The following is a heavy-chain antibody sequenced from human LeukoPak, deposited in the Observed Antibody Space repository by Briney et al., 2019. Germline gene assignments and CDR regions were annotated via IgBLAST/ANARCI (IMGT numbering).Heavy chain of an antibody. CDR1: GGSISSYY. D-gene: IGHD3-3*01. Sequence: PSETLSLTCTVSGGSISSYYWSWIRQPPGKGLEWIGYIYYSGSTNYNPSLKSRVTISVDTSKNQFSLQLNSVTPEDTAVYYCARSSKGWLLFNNWFDPWGQGTLVTVSS. CDR2: IYYSGST. J-gene: IGHJ5*02. V-gene: IGHV4-59*12. CDR3: ARSSKGWLLFNNWFDP.